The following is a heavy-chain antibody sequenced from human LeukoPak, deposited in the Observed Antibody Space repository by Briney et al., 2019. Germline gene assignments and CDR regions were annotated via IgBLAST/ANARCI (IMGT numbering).Heavy chain of an antibody. D-gene: IGHD4-17*01. CDR3: AKDLSYGDMFDY. Sequence: TGGSLRLSCAASGFTFSSYAMSWVRQAPGKGLEWVSAISGSGGSTYYADSVKGRFTISRDNSKNTLYLQMNSLRAEDTAVYYCAKDLSYGDMFDYWGQGTLVNVSS. CDR2: ISGSGGST. V-gene: IGHV3-23*01. CDR1: GFTFSSYA. J-gene: IGHJ4*02.